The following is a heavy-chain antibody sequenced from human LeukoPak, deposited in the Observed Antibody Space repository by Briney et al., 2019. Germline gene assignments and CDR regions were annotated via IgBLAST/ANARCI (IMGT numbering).Heavy chain of an antibody. V-gene: IGHV4-61*03. D-gene: IGHD6-19*01. CDR1: GGSISSSSYY. CDR3: ARDTSGWSAAWYFDL. Sequence: SETLSLTCTVSGGSISSSSYYWGWIRQPPGKGLEWLGFIHYSGSTAYNPSLKGRVTISLDSAKSHFSLKLNSVTAADTAVYYCARDTSGWSAAWYFDLWGRGTLVTVSS. CDR2: IHYSGST. J-gene: IGHJ2*01.